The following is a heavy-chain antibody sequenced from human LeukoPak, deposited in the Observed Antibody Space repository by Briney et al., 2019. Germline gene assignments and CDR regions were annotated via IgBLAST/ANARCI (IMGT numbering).Heavy chain of an antibody. V-gene: IGHV4-30-4*01. D-gene: IGHD3-3*01. J-gene: IGHJ5*02. CDR2: THYSGSS. CDR1: GASISSDDYF. CDR3: AREGRDFWSGSRGWFDP. Sequence: SQTLSLTCTVSGASISSDDYFWSWIRQPPGKGLKWIAYTHYSGSSFYNPSLKSRITISVDTSKNQFSLRLSSVTAADTAVYYCAREGRDFWSGSRGWFDPWGQGTLVTVSS.